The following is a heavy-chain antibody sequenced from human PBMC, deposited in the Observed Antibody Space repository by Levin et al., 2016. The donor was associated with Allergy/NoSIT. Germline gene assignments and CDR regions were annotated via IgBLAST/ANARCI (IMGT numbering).Heavy chain of an antibody. J-gene: IGHJ3*02. CDR3: VWGDLVGSFSAFYI. Sequence: WVRQAPGQGLEWMGWINPDSGGTNYAHKFQGRVTMTRDTSITTGYMELTRLTSDDTAVYFCVWGDLVGSFSAFYIWGQGTVVTVSS. D-gene: IGHD2-15*01. V-gene: IGHV1-2*02. CDR2: INPDSGGT.